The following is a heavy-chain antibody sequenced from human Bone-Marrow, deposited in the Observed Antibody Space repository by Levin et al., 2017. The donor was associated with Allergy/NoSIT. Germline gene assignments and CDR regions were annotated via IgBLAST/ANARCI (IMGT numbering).Heavy chain of an antibody. J-gene: IGHJ3*02. CDR3: ARDLGYCSSTSCPDDAFDI. D-gene: IGHD2-2*03. Sequence: GESLKISCAASGFTFSDYYMSWIRQAPGKGLEWVSYISSSGSTIYYADSVKGRFTISRDNAKNSLYLQMKSLRAEDTAVYYCARDLGYCSSTSCPDDAFDIWGQGTMVTVSS. CDR1: GFTFSDYY. CDR2: ISSSGSTI. V-gene: IGHV3-11*01.